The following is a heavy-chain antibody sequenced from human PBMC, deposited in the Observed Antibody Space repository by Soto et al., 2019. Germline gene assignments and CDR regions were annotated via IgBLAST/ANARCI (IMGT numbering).Heavy chain of an antibody. J-gene: IGHJ3*02. Sequence: QLQLQESGSGLVKPSQTLSLTCAVSVGSISSGGYSWSWIRQPPGKGLEWIGYIYHSGSTYYNPSLKSRVTLSVDKCKNQCSLELSSVTAADTAVYYCARDRYGDYSDDAFDIWGQGTMVTVSS. V-gene: IGHV4-30-2*01. CDR2: IYHSGST. D-gene: IGHD4-17*01. CDR1: VGSISSGGYS. CDR3: ARDRYGDYSDDAFDI.